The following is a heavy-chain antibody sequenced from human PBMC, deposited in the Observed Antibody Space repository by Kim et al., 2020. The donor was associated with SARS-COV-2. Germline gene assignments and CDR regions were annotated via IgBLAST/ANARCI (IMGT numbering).Heavy chain of an antibody. D-gene: IGHD2-15*01. CDR2: IYHSGST. V-gene: IGHV4-38-2*02. CDR1: GYSISSGYY. J-gene: IGHJ4*02. Sequence: SETLSLTCTVSGYSISSGYYWGWIRQPPGKGLEWIGSIYHSGSTYYNPSLKSRVTISVDTSKNQFSLKLSSVTAADTAVYYCARDPIVVVVAATPVWGQGTLVTVSS. CDR3: ARDPIVVVVAATPV.